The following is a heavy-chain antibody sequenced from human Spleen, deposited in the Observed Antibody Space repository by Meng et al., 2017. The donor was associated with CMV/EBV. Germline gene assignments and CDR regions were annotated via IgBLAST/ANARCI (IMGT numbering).Heavy chain of an antibody. CDR2: LRYDGNNK. V-gene: IGHV3-30*02. CDR1: GFTFSNYG. Sequence: GGSLRLSCAASGFTFSNYGMHWVRQAPGKGLEWVAFLRYDGNNKYYTDSVKGRFTISRDNSKNTLYLQMNSLRAEDTAVYYCAKDNWNYRSYYFDYWGQGTLVTVSS. D-gene: IGHD1-7*01. J-gene: IGHJ4*02. CDR3: AKDNWNYRSYYFDY.